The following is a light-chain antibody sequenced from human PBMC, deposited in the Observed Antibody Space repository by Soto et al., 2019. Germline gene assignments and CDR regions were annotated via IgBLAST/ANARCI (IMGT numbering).Light chain of an antibody. CDR2: GAS. CDR1: QSVSSSY. J-gene: IGKJ1*01. V-gene: IGKV3-20*01. CDR3: QQYGSSPWT. Sequence: EIVLTQSPGTLSWSPGERATLSCRASQSVSSSYLAWYQQKPGQAPRLLIYGASSRATGIPDRFSGSGSGTDFPLTISRLEPEDCAVYYCQQYGSSPWTFGQGTKVEIK.